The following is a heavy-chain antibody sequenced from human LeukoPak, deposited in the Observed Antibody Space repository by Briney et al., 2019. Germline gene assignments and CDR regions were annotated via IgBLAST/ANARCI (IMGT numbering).Heavy chain of an antibody. CDR1: GGSFSGYH. V-gene: IGHV4-34*01. CDR2: INHRGST. CDR3: ASTSAMVYFDY. J-gene: IGHJ4*02. D-gene: IGHD5-18*01. Sequence: SETLSLTCAVYGGSFSGYHWSWIRQPPGKGLEWIGEINHRGSTNYNPSLKSRVTISGDTSKNQFSLKLSSVTAADTAVYYCASTSAMVYFDYWGQGTLVTVSS.